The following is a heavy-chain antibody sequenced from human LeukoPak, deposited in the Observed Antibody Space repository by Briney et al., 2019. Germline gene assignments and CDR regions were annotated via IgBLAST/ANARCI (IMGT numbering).Heavy chain of an antibody. J-gene: IGHJ4*02. D-gene: IGHD7-27*01. CDR2: IRGDAGST. Sequence: PGGSLRLSCAASGFTFYAFGMTWVRQAPGKGLEWVSAIRGDAGSTGYADSVKGRFTISRDNAKNSLYLQMNSLRVEDTALYYCARVWAWGSGNYFDNWGQGTLVTVSS. CDR3: ARVWAWGSGNYFDN. CDR1: GFTFYAFG. V-gene: IGHV3-20*04.